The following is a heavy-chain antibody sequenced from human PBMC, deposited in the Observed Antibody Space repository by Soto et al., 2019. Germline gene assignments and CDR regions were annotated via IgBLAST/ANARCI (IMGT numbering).Heavy chain of an antibody. CDR3: ASRDIVLVPAAIGPYYYGMDV. Sequence: ASVKVSCKASGYTFTSYYMHWVRQAPGQGLEWMGIINPSGGSTSYAQMFQGRVTMTRDTSTSTVYMELSSLRSEDTAVYYCASRDIVLVPAAIGPYYYGMDVWGQGTTVTVSS. D-gene: IGHD2-2*01. V-gene: IGHV1-46*01. CDR1: GYTFTSYY. CDR2: INPSGGST. J-gene: IGHJ6*02.